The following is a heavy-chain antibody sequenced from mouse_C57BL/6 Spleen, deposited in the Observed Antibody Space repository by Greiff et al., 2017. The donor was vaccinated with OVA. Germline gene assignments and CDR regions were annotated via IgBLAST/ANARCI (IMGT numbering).Heavy chain of an antibody. J-gene: IGHJ2*01. CDR1: GYTFTSYW. CDR3: ARDDGYYEVAFDY. D-gene: IGHD2-3*01. CDR2: IDPSDSET. V-gene: IGHV1-52*01. Sequence: QVQLQQPGAELVRPGSSVKLSCKASGYTFTSYWMHWVKQRPIQGLEWIGNIDPSDSETHYNQKFKDKATLTVDKSSSKAYMQLSSLTSEDSAVYCCARDDGYYEVAFDYWGQGTTLTVSS.